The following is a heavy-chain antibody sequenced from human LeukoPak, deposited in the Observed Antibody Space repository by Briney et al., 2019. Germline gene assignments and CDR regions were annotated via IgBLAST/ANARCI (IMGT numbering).Heavy chain of an antibody. V-gene: IGHV3-74*01. J-gene: IGHJ1*01. CDR3: ARAPSEVGGYYPEYFRH. CDR1: GFTFSRYW. CDR2: IKSDGET. Sequence: PGGSLRLSCEASGFTFSRYWMHWVRQAPGKGLVWVSRIKSDGETNYADSVKGRFTISRDNAKNTVSLQMDSLRAEDTGVYYCARAPSEVGGYYPEYFRHWGQGTLVTVSS. D-gene: IGHD3-22*01.